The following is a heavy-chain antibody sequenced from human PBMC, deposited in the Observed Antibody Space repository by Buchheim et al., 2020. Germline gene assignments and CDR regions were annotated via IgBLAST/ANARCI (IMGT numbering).Heavy chain of an antibody. J-gene: IGHJ4*02. CDR2: ISGTDGNT. Sequence: EVHLLESGGGLVQPGGSLRLSCAASGFTFSSYAMSWVRQAPGKGLEWVSAISGTDGNTYYADSVKGRFTISRDNSKNTLYLQMNSLRAEDTALYYCAKDGDIVATISPHDYWGQGTL. V-gene: IGHV3-23*01. CDR1: GFTFSSYA. D-gene: IGHD5-12*01. CDR3: AKDGDIVATISPHDY.